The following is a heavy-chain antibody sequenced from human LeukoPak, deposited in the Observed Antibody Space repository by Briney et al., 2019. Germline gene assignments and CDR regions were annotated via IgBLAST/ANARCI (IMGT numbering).Heavy chain of an antibody. D-gene: IGHD1-26*01. CDR2: IYYSGST. CDR3: ARVELRQVFMDV. CDR1: GGSISSGGYY. V-gene: IGHV4-30-4*08. J-gene: IGHJ6*02. Sequence: SQTLSLTCTVSGGSISSGGYYWSWIRQHPGKGLEWIGYIYYSGSTYYNPSLKSRVTISVDTSKNQFSLKLSSVTAADTAVYYCARVELRQVFMDVWGQGTTVTVSS.